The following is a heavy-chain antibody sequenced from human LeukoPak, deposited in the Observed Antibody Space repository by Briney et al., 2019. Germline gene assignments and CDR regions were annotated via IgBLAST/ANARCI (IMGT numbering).Heavy chain of an antibody. V-gene: IGHV3-23*01. CDR1: GFTFSSYA. CDR3: ANAPYGSGSYYYYYGMDV. Sequence: GGSLRLSYAASGFTFSSYAMSWVRQAPGKGLEWVSAISGSGGSTYYADSVKGRFTISRDNSKNTLYLQMNSLRAEDTAVYYCANAPYGSGSYYYYYGMDVWGQGTTVTVSS. D-gene: IGHD3-10*01. CDR2: ISGSGGST. J-gene: IGHJ6*02.